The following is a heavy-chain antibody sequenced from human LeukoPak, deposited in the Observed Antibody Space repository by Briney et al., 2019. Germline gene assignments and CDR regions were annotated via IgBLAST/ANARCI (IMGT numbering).Heavy chain of an antibody. J-gene: IGHJ4*02. CDR3: ARDSSGIAARQAYFSY. D-gene: IGHD6-6*01. V-gene: IGHV1-69*04. CDR2: MIPILGIA. CDR1: GGTFSSYT. Sequence: GSSVKLSCKASGGTFSSYTISWVRHAPGPGLELMGRMIPILGIANYAQKFQGRVTITADKSTSTAYMELSSLKSKVRAVYECARDSSGIAARQAYFSYWAQGTLVTVSS.